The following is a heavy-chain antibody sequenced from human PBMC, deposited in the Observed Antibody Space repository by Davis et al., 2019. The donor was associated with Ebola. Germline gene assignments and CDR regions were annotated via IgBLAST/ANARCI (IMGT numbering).Heavy chain of an antibody. V-gene: IGHV1-3*01. CDR1: GYTFTSYA. CDR2: INAGNGNT. CDR3: ARDPGGITMVGGVTLFDY. J-gene: IGHJ4*02. D-gene: IGHD3-10*01. Sequence: ASVNVSRKASGYTFTSYAMHSLRQAPGQRLEWLGWINAGNGNTKHSQKFQGSVTITRDTYASTAYMELSSLRSEDTAVYYCARDPGGITMVGGVTLFDYWGQGTLVTVSS.